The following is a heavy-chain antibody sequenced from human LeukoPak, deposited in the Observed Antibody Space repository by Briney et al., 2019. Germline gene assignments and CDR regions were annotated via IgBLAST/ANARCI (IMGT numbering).Heavy chain of an antibody. J-gene: IGHJ4*02. CDR3: AKVSAAGGTRLFDY. CDR1: GGSFSNYY. D-gene: IGHD6-13*01. CDR2: IYSSGST. Sequence: SETLSLTCTVSGGSFSNYYWNWIRQPPGKGLEWIGFIYSSGSTNYNPSLKSRVTISLDTSKNQFSLKLNSVTTTDSAVYYCAKVSAAGGTRLFDYWGQGTLVTVS. V-gene: IGHV4-59*01.